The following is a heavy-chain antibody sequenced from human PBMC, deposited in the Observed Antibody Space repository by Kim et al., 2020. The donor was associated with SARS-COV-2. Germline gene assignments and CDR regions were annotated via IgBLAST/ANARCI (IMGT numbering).Heavy chain of an antibody. D-gene: IGHD6-13*01. CDR2: INHSGST. V-gene: IGHV4-34*01. CDR3: ARGWTMAAAEN. J-gene: IGHJ4*02. Sequence: SETLSLTCAVYGGSFSGYYWSWIRQPPGKGLEWIGEINHSGSTNYNPSLKSRVTISVDTSKNHFSLKLSSVNAADTAVYYCARGWTMAAAENWGQGTLVTVSS. CDR1: GGSFSGYY.